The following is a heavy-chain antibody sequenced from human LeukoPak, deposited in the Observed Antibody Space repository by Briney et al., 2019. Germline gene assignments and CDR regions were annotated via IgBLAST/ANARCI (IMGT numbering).Heavy chain of an antibody. CDR1: GGSISSSSYY. CDR2: IYYSGST. V-gene: IGHV4-39*07. D-gene: IGHD5-18*01. J-gene: IGHJ4*02. CDR3: ARAGRGYSYGSPDY. Sequence: SETLSLTCTVSGGSISSSSYYWGWIRQPPGKGLEWIGTIYYSGSTYYNPSLKSRVTISVDTSKNQFSLKLSSVTAADTAVYYCARAGRGYSYGSPDYWGQGTLVTVSS.